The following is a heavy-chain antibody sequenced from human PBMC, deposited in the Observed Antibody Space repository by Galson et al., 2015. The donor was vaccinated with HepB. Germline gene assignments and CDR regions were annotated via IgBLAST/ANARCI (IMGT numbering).Heavy chain of an antibody. J-gene: IGHJ6*02. D-gene: IGHD6-13*01. CDR2: IIPIFGTA. CDR3: ARDAGIAAAAYYYYYGMDV. V-gene: IGHV1-69*01. CDR1: GGTFSSYA. Sequence: VSCKASGGTFSSYAISWVRQAPGQGLEWMGGIIPIFGTANYAQKFQGRVTITADESTSTAYMELSSLRSEDTAVYYCARDAGIAAAAYYYYYGMDVWGQGTTVTVSS.